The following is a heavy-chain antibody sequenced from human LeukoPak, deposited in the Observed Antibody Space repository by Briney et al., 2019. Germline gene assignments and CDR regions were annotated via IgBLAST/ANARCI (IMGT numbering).Heavy chain of an antibody. CDR1: GITLSNYG. D-gene: IGHD3-22*01. CDR2: ISGSGGST. CDR3: AKRGVVIRVILVGFHKEAYYFDS. V-gene: IGHV3-23*01. Sequence: GVSLRLSCAVSGITLSNYGMSWVRQAPGKGLEWVAGISGSGGSTSYADSVKGRFTISRDNPRNTLYLQMNSLRAEDTAVYFCAKRGVVIRVILVGFHKEAYYFDSWGQGALVTVSS. J-gene: IGHJ4*02.